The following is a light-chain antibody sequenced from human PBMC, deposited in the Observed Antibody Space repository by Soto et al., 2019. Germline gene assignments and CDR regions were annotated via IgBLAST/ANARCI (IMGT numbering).Light chain of an antibody. CDR1: QSVSSN. CDR2: DAS. Sequence: EIVMTQSPATLSVSPGERATLSCRASQSVSSNLAWYQQKPGQAPRLLIYDASTRATGIPARFSGSGSETDFTLTITSLEPGDFAVYYCQQRNNWPPITFGQGTRLEIK. V-gene: IGKV3-11*01. CDR3: QQRNNWPPIT. J-gene: IGKJ5*01.